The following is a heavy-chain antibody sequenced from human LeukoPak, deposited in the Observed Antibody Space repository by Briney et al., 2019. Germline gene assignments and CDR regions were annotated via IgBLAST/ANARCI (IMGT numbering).Heavy chain of an antibody. CDR1: GGSISSYY. Sequence: SETLSLTCTVSGGSISSYYWSWIRQPPGKGLEWIGYIYYSGSTNYNPSLKSRVTISVDTSKNQFSLKLSSVTAADTAVYYCARHSDYGGLSTKYYFDYWGQGTLVTVSS. D-gene: IGHD4-23*01. CDR3: ARHSDYGGLSTKYYFDY. J-gene: IGHJ4*02. V-gene: IGHV4-59*08. CDR2: IYYSGST.